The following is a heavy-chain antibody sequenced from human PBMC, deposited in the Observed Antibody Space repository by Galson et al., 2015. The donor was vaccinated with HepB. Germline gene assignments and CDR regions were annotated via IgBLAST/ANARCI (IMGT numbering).Heavy chain of an antibody. V-gene: IGHV3-66*02. Sequence: SLRLSCAASGFTVSSNYMSWVRQAPGKGLEFVSVIYASGSRNYAEPVQGRFTLSRDTSKNTLYIEMNSLRVNDTAGYYCARRKGSGLYGGHAFDVWGPGTMVSVSS. CDR3: ARRKGSGLYGGHAFDV. J-gene: IGHJ3*01. CDR2: IYASGSR. D-gene: IGHD6-19*01. CDR1: GFTVSSNY.